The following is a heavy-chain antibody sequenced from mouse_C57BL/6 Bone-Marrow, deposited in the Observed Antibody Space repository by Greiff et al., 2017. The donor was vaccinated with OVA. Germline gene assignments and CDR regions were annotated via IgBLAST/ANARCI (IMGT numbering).Heavy chain of an antibody. D-gene: IGHD1-1*01. CDR3: ARDDYACSLWFAY. Sequence: EVMLVESGGGLVQPGGSLSLSCAASGFTFTDYYMSWVRQPPGKALEWLGFIRNKANGYTTEYSASVKGRFTISRDNSQSILYLQMNALRAEDSATYYCARDDYACSLWFAYWGQGTLVTVSA. CDR2: IRNKANGYTT. V-gene: IGHV7-3*01. CDR1: GFTFTDYY. J-gene: IGHJ3*01.